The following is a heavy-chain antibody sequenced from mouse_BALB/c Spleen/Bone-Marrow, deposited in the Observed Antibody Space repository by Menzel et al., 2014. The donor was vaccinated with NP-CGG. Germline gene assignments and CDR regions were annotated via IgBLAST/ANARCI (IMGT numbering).Heavy chain of an antibody. J-gene: IGHJ2*01. D-gene: IGHD2-1*01. CDR3: ARRMIIYGNPYYFDY. V-gene: IGHV5-6-2*01. Sequence: EVQRVESGGGLVKLGGSLKLSCAASGFTFSSYYMSWVRQTPEKRLELVAAINSNGGSTYYPDTVKGRFTISRDNAKNTRYLQMSSLKSEDTALYYCARRMIIYGNPYYFDYWGQGTTLTVSS. CDR2: INSNGGST. CDR1: GFTFSSYY.